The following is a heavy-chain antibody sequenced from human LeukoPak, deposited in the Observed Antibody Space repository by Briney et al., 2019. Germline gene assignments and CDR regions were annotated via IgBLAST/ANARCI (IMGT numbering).Heavy chain of an antibody. J-gene: IGHJ4*02. Sequence: GGSLRLSCAASGFTFRSYWMSWVRQPPGEELEWVASIKQEGSANYYVDSVRGRFIFFRDNAKNSLYMLMNSMGAEDTVVYYCARLMGDRTIYDSWGQGTLVIVS. CDR2: IKQEGSAN. CDR1: GFTFRSYW. D-gene: IGHD1-26*01. V-gene: IGHV3-7*01. CDR3: ARLMGDRTIYDS.